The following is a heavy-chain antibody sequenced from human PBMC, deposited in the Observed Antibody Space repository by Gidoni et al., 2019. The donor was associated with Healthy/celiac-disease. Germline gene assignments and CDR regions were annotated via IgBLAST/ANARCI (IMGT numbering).Heavy chain of an antibody. CDR2: IYYSGST. CDR3: ARHVESGSYYYFDY. Sequence: QVQLQESGPGLVKPSETLSLTCTVSGGSISSYYWSWIRQPPGTGLEWIGYIYYSGSTNYNPSLKSRVTISVDTSKNQFSLKLSSVTAADTAVYYCARHVESGSYYYFDYWGQGTLVTVSS. V-gene: IGHV4-59*08. CDR1: GGSISSYY. J-gene: IGHJ4*02. D-gene: IGHD1-26*01.